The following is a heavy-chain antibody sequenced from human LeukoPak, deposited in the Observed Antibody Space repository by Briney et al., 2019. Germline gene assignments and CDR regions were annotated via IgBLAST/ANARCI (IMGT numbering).Heavy chain of an antibody. J-gene: IGHJ4*02. CDR2: INHSGST. V-gene: IGHV4-34*01. D-gene: IGHD5-12*01. CDR3: ARGIGYSGYDSPLFDY. Sequence: SETLSLTCAVYGGSFSGYYWSWIRQPPGKGLEWIGEINHSGSTNYNPSLKSRVTISVDTSKNQFSLKLSSVTAADTAVYYCARGIGYSGYDSPLFDYWGQGTLVTVSS. CDR1: GGSFSGYY.